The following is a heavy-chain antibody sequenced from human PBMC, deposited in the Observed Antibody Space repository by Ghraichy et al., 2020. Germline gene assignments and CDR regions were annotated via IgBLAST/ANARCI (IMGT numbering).Heavy chain of an antibody. CDR3: AKGPGWRGAGSFDY. J-gene: IGHJ4*02. D-gene: IGHD6-19*01. V-gene: IGHV3-23*01. CDR2: ISGSGGST. CDR1: GFTFSSYA. Sequence: RGSLRLSCAASGFTFSSYAMSWVRQAPGKGLEWVSAISGSGGSTYYADSVKGRFTISRDNSKNTLYLQMNSLRAEDTAVYYCAKGPGWRGAGSFDYWGQGTLVTVSS.